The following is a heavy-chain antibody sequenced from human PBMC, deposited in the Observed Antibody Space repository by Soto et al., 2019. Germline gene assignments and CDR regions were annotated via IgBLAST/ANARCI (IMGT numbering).Heavy chain of an antibody. CDR3: ARGGASDYYYGMDV. CDR1: GYTFATYA. CDR2: ISAYNGNT. V-gene: IGHV1-18*01. J-gene: IGHJ6*02. Sequence: WASVKVSCKASGYTFATYAISWVRQAPGQGLEWVGWISAYNGNTNYAQKLQGRVTMTTDTSTSTAYMELRSLRSDDTAVYYCARGGASDYYYGMDVWGQGTTVTAP.